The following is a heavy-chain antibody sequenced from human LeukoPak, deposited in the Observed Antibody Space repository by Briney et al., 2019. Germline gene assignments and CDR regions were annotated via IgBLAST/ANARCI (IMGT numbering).Heavy chain of an antibody. V-gene: IGHV3-30*18. CDR3: AKEVEGYFDY. CDR1: GFTFSSYG. CDR2: ISYDGSNK. J-gene: IGHJ4*02. Sequence: PGRSLRLSCAASGFTFSSYGMHWVRQAPGKGLEWVAVISYDGSNKYYADSVKGRFTISRDNSKNTLYLPMNSLRAEDTAVYYCAKEVEGYFDYWGQGTLVTVSS.